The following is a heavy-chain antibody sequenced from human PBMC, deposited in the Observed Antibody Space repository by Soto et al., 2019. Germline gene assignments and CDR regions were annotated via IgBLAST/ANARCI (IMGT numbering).Heavy chain of an antibody. CDR2: ISSSGSYI. CDR1: GFTFSSYS. D-gene: IGHD2-2*01. Sequence: GGSLRLSCAASGFTFSSYSMNWVRQAPGKGLEWVSSISSSGSYIYYADSVKGRFTISRDNAKNSLYLQMNSLRAEDTAVYFCARETYCSSTSCQIYGMDVWGQGTTVTVSS. V-gene: IGHV3-21*01. J-gene: IGHJ6*02. CDR3: ARETYCSSTSCQIYGMDV.